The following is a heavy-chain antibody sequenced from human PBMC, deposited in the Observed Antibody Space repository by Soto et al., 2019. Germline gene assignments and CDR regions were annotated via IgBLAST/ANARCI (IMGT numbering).Heavy chain of an antibody. Sequence: QVQLVESGGGVVQPGRSLRLSCAASGFTFSSYAMHWVRQAPGKGLEWVAVISYDGSNKYYADSVMGRFTISRDNSKNTLYLQMNSLRAEDTAVYYCAREPDIVVVVAAMGYWGQGTLVTVSS. J-gene: IGHJ4*02. CDR3: AREPDIVVVVAAMGY. D-gene: IGHD2-15*01. CDR1: GFTFSSYA. CDR2: ISYDGSNK. V-gene: IGHV3-30-3*01.